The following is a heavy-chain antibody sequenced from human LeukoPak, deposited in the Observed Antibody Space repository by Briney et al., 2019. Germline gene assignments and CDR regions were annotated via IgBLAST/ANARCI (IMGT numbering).Heavy chain of an antibody. CDR3: ARVWGHSYGYVLNLDY. V-gene: IGHV3-30-3*01. CDR2: ISYDGSNK. CDR1: GFTFSSYA. D-gene: IGHD5-18*01. J-gene: IGHJ4*02. Sequence: GRSLRLSCAASGFTFSSYAMHWVRQAPGKGLEWVAVISYDGSNKYYADSVKGRFTISRDNSKNTLYLQMNSLRAEDTAVYYCARVWGHSYGYVLNLDYWGQGTLVTVSS.